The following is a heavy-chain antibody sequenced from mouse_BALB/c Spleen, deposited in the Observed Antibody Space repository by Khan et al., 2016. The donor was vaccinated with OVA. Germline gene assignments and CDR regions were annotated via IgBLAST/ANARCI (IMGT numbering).Heavy chain of an antibody. V-gene: IGHV1S135*01. CDR2: IDPYNGGT. CDR1: GYSFTDYN. J-gene: IGHJ2*01. Sequence: EVQLQESGPELVKPGASVKVSCKASGYSFTDYNMFWVKQSHGKSLEWIGYIDPYNGGTSYNQKFKGKATLTVDTSSSTAFMHLSSLTSEDSAVLYCARTDYYGSSYYFDYWGQGTTLTVSS. CDR3: ARTDYYGSSYYFDY. D-gene: IGHD1-1*01.